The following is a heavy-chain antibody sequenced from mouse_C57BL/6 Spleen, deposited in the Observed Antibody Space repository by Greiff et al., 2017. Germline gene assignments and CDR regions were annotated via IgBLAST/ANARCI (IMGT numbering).Heavy chain of an antibody. J-gene: IGHJ1*03. CDR2: IYPGSGST. CDR1: GYTFTSYW. Sequence: QVQLQQPGAELVKPGASVTMSCKASGYTFTSYWITWVKQRPGQGLEWIGDIYPGSGSTNYNEKFKSKATLTVDTSSSTAYMQLSCLTSEDSAVYYCARGYGSREYFDVWGTGTTVTVSS. V-gene: IGHV1-55*01. CDR3: ARGYGSREYFDV. D-gene: IGHD1-1*01.